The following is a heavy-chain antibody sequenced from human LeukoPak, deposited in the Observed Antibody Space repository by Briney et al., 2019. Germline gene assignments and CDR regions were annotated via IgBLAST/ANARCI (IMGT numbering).Heavy chain of an antibody. Sequence: PGGSLRLSCAASGFTFSSYAMSWVRQAPGKGLEWVSAISGSGGSTYYADSVKGRFTISRDNSKNTLYLQMNSLRAEDTAVYYCAKIPRNYYGSGSYYDYWGQGTLVTVSS. D-gene: IGHD3-10*01. CDR1: GFTFSSYA. J-gene: IGHJ4*02. CDR3: AKIPRNYYGSGSYYDY. V-gene: IGHV3-23*01. CDR2: ISGSGGST.